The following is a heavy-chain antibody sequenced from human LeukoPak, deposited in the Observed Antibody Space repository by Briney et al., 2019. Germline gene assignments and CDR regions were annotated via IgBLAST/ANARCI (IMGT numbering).Heavy chain of an antibody. V-gene: IGHV4-39*07. CDR3: ARDSYYYDSSGYSTPFDY. CDR1: GGSIISSSYY. CDR2: LYYSGST. J-gene: IGHJ4*02. Sequence: SETLSLTCTVSGGSIISSSYYWGWIRQPPGKGLEWIGSLYYSGSTYSNPPLKSRVTISVDTSKNQFSLKLSSVTAADTAVYYCARDSYYYDSSGYSTPFDYWGQGTLVTVSS. D-gene: IGHD3-22*01.